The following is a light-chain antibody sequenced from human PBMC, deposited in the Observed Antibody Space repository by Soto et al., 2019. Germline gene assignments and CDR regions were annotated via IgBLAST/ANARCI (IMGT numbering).Light chain of an antibody. V-gene: IGKV3-11*01. CDR3: QQRSNFWT. CDR1: QSVSSY. Sequence: EIVLTKSPGTLSLSPWERVTLSCRASQSVSSYLAWYQQKPGQAPRLLIYDASNRATGIPARFSGSGSGTDFTLTISSLEPEDFAVYYCQQRSNFWTFGQGTKVDIK. CDR2: DAS. J-gene: IGKJ1*01.